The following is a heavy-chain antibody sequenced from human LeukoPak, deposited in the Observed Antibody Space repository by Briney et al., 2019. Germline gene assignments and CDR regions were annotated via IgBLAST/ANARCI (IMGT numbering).Heavy chain of an antibody. CDR3: ARSLYDSGWYSQFDY. Sequence: ASVKVSCKASGYVFIDYHLHWVRQAPGQGLEWMGIINPRGGSTGHAQKFQGRVTMTRDMSTNTVSLEMSSLTSEDTGVYYCARSLYDSGWYSQFDYWGQGTLVTVSS. J-gene: IGHJ4*02. V-gene: IGHV1-46*01. D-gene: IGHD6-19*01. CDR2: INPRGGST. CDR1: GYVFIDYH.